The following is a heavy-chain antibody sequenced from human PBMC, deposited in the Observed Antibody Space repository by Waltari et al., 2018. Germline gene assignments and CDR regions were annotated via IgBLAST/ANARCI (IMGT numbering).Heavy chain of an antibody. Sequence: QVQLQESGPGLVKPSETLSLTCTVSGGSISSYYWSWIRQPPGKGLEWIGYIYYSGSTNYNPSLKSRVTISVDTSKNQFSLKLSSVTAADTAVYYCARAQADSSGYYSHWGQGTLVTVSS. CDR3: ARAQADSSGYYSH. D-gene: IGHD3-22*01. CDR1: GGSISSYY. CDR2: IYYSGST. J-gene: IGHJ4*02. V-gene: IGHV4-59*01.